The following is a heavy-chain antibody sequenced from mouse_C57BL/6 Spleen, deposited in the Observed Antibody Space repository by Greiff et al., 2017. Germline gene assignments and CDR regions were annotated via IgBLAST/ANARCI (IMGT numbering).Heavy chain of an antibody. V-gene: IGHV5-6*01. CDR2: LSSGGSYT. CDR1: GFTFSSYG. Sequence: EVKLVESGGDLVKPGGSLKLSCAASGFTFSSYGMSWVRQTPDKRLEWVATLSSGGSYTYYPDSVKGRFTISRDNAKNTLYLQMSSLKSEDTAMYYCARHDWFDYWGQGTTLTVSS. D-gene: IGHD4-1*01. CDR3: ARHDWFDY. J-gene: IGHJ2*01.